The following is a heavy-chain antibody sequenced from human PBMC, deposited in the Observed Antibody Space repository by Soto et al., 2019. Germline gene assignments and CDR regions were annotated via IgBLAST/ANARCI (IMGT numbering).Heavy chain of an antibody. CDR1: GFTFSSYG. J-gene: IGHJ4*02. CDR2: ISYDGSNK. V-gene: IGHV3-30*18. Sequence: QVQLVESGGGVVQPGRSLRLSCAASGFTFSSYGMQWVRQAPGKGLEWVAVISYDGSNKYYADSVKGRFTISRDNSKNTLYLQMNSLRAEDTAVYYCAKDLGIGDSSRWGQGTLVTVSS. CDR3: AKDLGIGDSSR. D-gene: IGHD3-16*01.